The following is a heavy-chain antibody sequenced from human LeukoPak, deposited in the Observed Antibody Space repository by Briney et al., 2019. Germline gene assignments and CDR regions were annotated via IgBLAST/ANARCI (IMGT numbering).Heavy chain of an antibody. V-gene: IGHV4-59*01. J-gene: IGHJ5*02. D-gene: IGHD4-17*01. CDR2: IYYSGST. Sequence: PSETLSLTCTVSGGSISSYYWSWIRQPPGKGLEWIGYIYYSGSTNYNPSLKSRVTISVDTSKNQFSLKLSSVTAADTAVYYCARAQANPPPPEDDYGDYVEFGWFDPWGQGTLVTVSS. CDR3: ARAQANPPPPEDDYGDYVEFGWFDP. CDR1: GGSISSYY.